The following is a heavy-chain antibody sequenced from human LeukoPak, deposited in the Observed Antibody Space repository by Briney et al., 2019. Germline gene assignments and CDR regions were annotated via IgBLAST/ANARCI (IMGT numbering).Heavy chain of an antibody. Sequence: GRSLRLSCAASGFTFSSHAMHWVRQAPGKGLEWVAVISYDGSNKYYADSVKGRFTISRDNSKNTLYLQMNSLRAEDTAVYYCASEIAAASEAFDIWGQGTMVTVSS. D-gene: IGHD6-13*01. CDR3: ASEIAAASEAFDI. J-gene: IGHJ3*02. CDR2: ISYDGSNK. V-gene: IGHV3-30-3*01. CDR1: GFTFSSHA.